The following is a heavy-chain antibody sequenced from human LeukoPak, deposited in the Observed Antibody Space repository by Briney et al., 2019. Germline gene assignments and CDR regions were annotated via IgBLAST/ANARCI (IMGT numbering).Heavy chain of an antibody. CDR2: ISSSGSTI. D-gene: IGHD6-13*01. Sequence: GGSLRLSCAASGFTFSSYEMNWVRQAPGKGPEWVSYISSSGSTIYYADSVKGRFTISRDNAKNSLYLQMNSLRAEDTAVYYCASGYSSSWRVFYFDYWGQGTLVTVSS. CDR1: GFTFSSYE. CDR3: ASGYSSSWRVFYFDY. V-gene: IGHV3-48*03. J-gene: IGHJ4*02.